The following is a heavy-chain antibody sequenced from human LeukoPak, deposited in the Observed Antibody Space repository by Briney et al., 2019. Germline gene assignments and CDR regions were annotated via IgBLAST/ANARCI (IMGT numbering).Heavy chain of an antibody. CDR2: ISGSGAGA. Sequence: PGRSLRLSCAASGFTFSRSAMHWVRQAPGKGLEWVPAISGSGAGAYYADSVKGRFTISRDNSKNTLYLQMNSLRADDTAVYYCAKGSYSSGWANRYWGQGTLVTVSS. J-gene: IGHJ4*02. CDR1: GFTFSRSA. V-gene: IGHV3-23*01. CDR3: AKGSYSSGWANRY. D-gene: IGHD6-19*01.